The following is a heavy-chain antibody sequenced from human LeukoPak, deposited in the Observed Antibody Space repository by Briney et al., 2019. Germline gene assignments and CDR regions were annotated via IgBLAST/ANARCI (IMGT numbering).Heavy chain of an antibody. D-gene: IGHD2-15*01. CDR1: GFALSSYE. J-gene: IGHJ6*02. Sequence: GGSLRLSCAASGFALSSYEVNWVRQAPGKGREWVSYISSGSSPIYYSDSVKGRFTISRDNAKNSVYLQMDSLRAEDTAVYYCAREGGDVWGQGTTVTVSS. CDR2: ISSGSSPI. CDR3: AREGGDV. V-gene: IGHV3-48*03.